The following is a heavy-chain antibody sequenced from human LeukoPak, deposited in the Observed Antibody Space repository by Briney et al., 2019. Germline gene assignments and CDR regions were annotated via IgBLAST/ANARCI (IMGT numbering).Heavy chain of an antibody. CDR3: ATDSSGYYREGYYFDY. CDR2: INPNSGGT. J-gene: IGHJ4*02. D-gene: IGHD3-22*01. Sequence: ASVKVSCKASGYTFTGYYMHWVRQAPGQGLEWMGWINPNSGGTNYAQKFQGRVTMTRDTSISTAYMELRSLRSDDTAVYYCATDSSGYYREGYYFDYWGQGTLVTVSS. CDR1: GYTFTGYY. V-gene: IGHV1-2*02.